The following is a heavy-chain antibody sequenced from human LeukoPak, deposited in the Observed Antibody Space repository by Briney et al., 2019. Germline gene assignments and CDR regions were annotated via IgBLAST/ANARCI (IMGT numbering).Heavy chain of an antibody. V-gene: IGHV4-39*01. CDR2: IYYSWWT. D-gene: IGHD6-6*01. J-gene: IGHJ5*02. CDR3: ARRVAARPGWFDP. CDR1: VCSISSSSYY. Sequence: SWAVSLTCTVTVCSISSSSYYWVWIRQSPGKGVEGIGSIYYSWWTYYNPSRKSRVTISVDTSKNQFSLQLSSVPAAETAVYYCARRVAARPGWFDPWGQGNLVTVSS.